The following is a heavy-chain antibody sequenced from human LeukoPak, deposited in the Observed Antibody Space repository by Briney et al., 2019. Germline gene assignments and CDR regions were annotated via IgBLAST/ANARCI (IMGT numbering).Heavy chain of an antibody. CDR2: ISYDGSNK. CDR3: AKDIAGDLLDGDAFDI. CDR1: GFTFSSYG. V-gene: IGHV3-30*18. Sequence: GGSLRLSCAASGFTFSSYGMHWVRQAPGKGLEWVAVISYDGSNKYYADSVKGRFTISRDNAKNSLYLQMNSLRAEDMALYYCAKDIAGDLLDGDAFDIWGQGTMVTVSS. D-gene: IGHD7-27*01. J-gene: IGHJ3*02.